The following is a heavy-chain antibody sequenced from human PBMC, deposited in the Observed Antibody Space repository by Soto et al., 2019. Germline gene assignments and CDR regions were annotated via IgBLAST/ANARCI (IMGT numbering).Heavy chain of an antibody. V-gene: IGHV1-69*02. CDR3: ARYGDSDAFDI. D-gene: IGHD4-17*01. CDR1: GGTFSSYT. J-gene: IGHJ3*02. Sequence: ASVKVSCKASGGTFSSYTISWVRQAPGQGLEWMGRIIPILGIANYAQKFQGRVTITADKSTSTAYMELSSLRSEDTAVYYCARYGDSDAFDIWGQGTMVTVSS. CDR2: IIPILGIA.